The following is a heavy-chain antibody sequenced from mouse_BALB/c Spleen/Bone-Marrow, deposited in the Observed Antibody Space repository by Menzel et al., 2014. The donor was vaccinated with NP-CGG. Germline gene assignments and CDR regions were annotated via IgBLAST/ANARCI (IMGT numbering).Heavy chain of an antibody. CDR1: GFSLSRYS. V-gene: IGHV2-6-4*01. J-gene: IGHJ4*01. Sequence: VKLVESGPGLVAPSQSLSITCTVSGFSLSRYSVHWVRQPPGEGLEWLGVIWGGGNTDYNSALKSRLSITKDNSKSQVFLKMYSLQTDNTAMYYCARFITTGTMDCWGQGTSVTVSS. CDR3: ARFITTGTMDC. CDR2: IWGGGNT. D-gene: IGHD1-1*01.